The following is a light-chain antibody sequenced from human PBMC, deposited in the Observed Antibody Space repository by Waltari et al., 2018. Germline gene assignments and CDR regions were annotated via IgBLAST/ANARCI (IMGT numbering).Light chain of an antibody. V-gene: IGKV1-39*01. J-gene: IGKJ2*01. CDR3: LQTYTYPRT. Sequence: DIQLTQSPSSLSESVGDRVNITCRASQTMYSYLHWFQQKPGKAPALLIHSASTLQSGVPARFSGGGAGTDFTLIIDSLQPKDFSTYYCLQTYTYPRTFGQGT. CDR2: SAS. CDR1: QTMYSY.